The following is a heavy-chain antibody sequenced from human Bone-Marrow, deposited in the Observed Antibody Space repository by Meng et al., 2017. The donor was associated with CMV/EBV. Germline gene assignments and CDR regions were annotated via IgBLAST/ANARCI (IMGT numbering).Heavy chain of an antibody. J-gene: IGHJ4*02. CDR2: IRYDGSNK. D-gene: IGHD6-6*01. CDR3: AKFGGKQLVVDY. V-gene: IGHV3-30*02. Sequence: GGSLRLSCAASGFTFSSYGMHWVRQAPGKGLEWVAFIRYDGSNKYYADSVKGRFTISRDNSKNTLYLQMNSLRAEDTAVYYCAKFGGKQLVVDYWGQGTLVTVSS. CDR1: GFTFSSYG.